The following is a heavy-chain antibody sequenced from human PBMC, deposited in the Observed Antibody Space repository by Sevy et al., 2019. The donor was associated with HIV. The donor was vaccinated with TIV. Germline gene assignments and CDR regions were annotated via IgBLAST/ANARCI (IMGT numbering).Heavy chain of an antibody. CDR1: GFTFSNAW. V-gene: IGHV3-15*07. D-gene: IGHD3-10*01. CDR2: IKSKTDGGTT. Sequence: GGSLRLSCAASGFTFSNAWMNWVRQAPGKGLEWVGRIKSKTDGGTTDYAEPVKGRFTISRDDSKNTLYLQMNSLKTEDTAVYYCTTPYYYGSGNSQAFDIWGQGTMVTVSS. J-gene: IGHJ3*02. CDR3: TTPYYYGSGNSQAFDI.